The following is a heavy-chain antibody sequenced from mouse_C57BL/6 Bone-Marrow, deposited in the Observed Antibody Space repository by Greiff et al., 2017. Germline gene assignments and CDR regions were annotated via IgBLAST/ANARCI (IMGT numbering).Heavy chain of an antibody. CDR2: IWTGGGT. Sequence: QVQLQQSGPGLVAPSQSLSITCTVSGFSLTSYAISWVRQPPGKGLEWLGVIWTGGGTNYNSALKSRLSISKDNSKSQVFLKMNSLQTDDTARYYCARNNASRVPYYFDYWGQGTTLTVSS. D-gene: IGHD1-2*01. J-gene: IGHJ2*01. CDR3: ARNNASRVPYYFDY. V-gene: IGHV2-9-1*01. CDR1: GFSLTSYA.